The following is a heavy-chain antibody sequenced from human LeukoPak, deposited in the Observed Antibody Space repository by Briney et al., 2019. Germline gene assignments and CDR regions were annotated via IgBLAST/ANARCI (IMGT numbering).Heavy chain of an antibody. Sequence: QTLSLTCTFSGFSLSTSGMCVSWIRQPPGKALEWLARIDWDDDKYYSTSLKTRPTISKDTSKNQVVLTMTNMDPVDTATYYCARTPTRDYFDYWGQGTLVTVSS. D-gene: IGHD2-15*01. J-gene: IGHJ4*02. V-gene: IGHV2-70*11. CDR3: ARTPTRDYFDY. CDR2: IDWDDDK. CDR1: GFSLSTSGMC.